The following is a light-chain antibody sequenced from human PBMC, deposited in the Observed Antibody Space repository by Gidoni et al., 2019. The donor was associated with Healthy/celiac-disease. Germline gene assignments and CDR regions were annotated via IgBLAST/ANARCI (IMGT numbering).Light chain of an antibody. V-gene: IGKV1-33*01. Sequence: DIQMTQSPSSLSASVGDRVTITCQASQDISNYLNWYQQKPGKAPKLLIYDASNLETGVPSRFSGIGSGTDFTFTISSLQPEDIATYYCQQYDNLSNTFGQGTKLEIK. CDR1: QDISNY. CDR2: DAS. J-gene: IGKJ2*01. CDR3: QQYDNLSNT.